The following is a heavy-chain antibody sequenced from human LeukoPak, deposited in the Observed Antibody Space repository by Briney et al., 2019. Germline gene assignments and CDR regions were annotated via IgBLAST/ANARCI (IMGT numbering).Heavy chain of an antibody. CDR2: INPNSGGT. D-gene: IGHD2-2*03. CDR1: GYTFTGYY. CDR3: AREVIGYCSSTSCYRASFDWFDP. V-gene: IGHV1-2*02. Sequence: GASVKVSCKASGYTFTGYYMHWVRQAPGQGLEWMGWINPNSGGTNYAQKFQGRVTMTRDTSISTAYMELSRLGSDDTAVYYCAREVIGYCSSTSCYRASFDWFDPWGQGTLVTVSS. J-gene: IGHJ5*02.